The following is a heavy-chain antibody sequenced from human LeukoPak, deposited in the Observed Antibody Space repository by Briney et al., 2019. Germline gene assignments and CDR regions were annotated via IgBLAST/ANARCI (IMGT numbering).Heavy chain of an antibody. V-gene: IGHV4-59*08. CDR3: ARHVTISGPYDASDS. CDR1: GDSISSYY. Sequence: SETLSLICTVSGDSISSYYWSWIRQPPGKGLEEIGYIYYSEGTDYNPSHKSRVTISVDTSKNQFSLKLRSVTAADTAVYYCARHVTISGPYDASDSWGQGTMVTVSP. J-gene: IGHJ3*02. D-gene: IGHD5-24*01. CDR2: IYYSEGT.